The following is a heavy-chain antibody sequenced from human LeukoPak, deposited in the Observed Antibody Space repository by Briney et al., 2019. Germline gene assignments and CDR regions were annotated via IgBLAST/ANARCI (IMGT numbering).Heavy chain of an antibody. Sequence: ASVKVSCKASGYTFTDYYMHWVRQAPGQGLEWMGWINLNSGDTNYAQKFQGRVTMTRDTSISTAYMELSSLRSDDTAVYYCARGRFTIFGVAHWGQGSLVTVSS. CDR2: INLNSGDT. J-gene: IGHJ4*02. V-gene: IGHV1-2*02. CDR1: GYTFTDYY. CDR3: ARGRFTIFGVAH. D-gene: IGHD3-3*01.